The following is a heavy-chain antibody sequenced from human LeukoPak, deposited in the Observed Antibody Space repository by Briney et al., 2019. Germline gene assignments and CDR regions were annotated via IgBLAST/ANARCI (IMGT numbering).Heavy chain of an antibody. CDR2: IWYDGSNK. V-gene: IGHV3-33*08. Sequence: GGSLRLSCAASGFTFNSFGMHWVRQAPGKGLEWVAVIWYDGSNKYYADSVKGRFTISRDNSKNTLYLQMNSLRAEDTAVYYCARDYYDSGGYHPFDYWGQGTLVTVSS. CDR1: GFTFNSFG. J-gene: IGHJ4*02. CDR3: ARDYYDSGGYHPFDY. D-gene: IGHD3-22*01.